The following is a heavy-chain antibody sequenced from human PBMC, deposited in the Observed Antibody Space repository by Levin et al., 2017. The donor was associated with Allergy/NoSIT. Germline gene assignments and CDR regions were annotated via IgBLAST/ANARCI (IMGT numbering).Heavy chain of an antibody. CDR2: INPSGGST. Sequence: ASVKVSCKASGYTFTSYYMHWVRQAPGQGLEWMGIINPSGGSTSYAQKFQGRVTMTRDTSTSTVYMELSSLRSEDTAVYYCAREAGPYYDSSGYTGYWGQGTLVTVSS. D-gene: IGHD3-22*01. CDR1: GYTFTSYY. J-gene: IGHJ4*02. CDR3: AREAGPYYDSSGYTGY. V-gene: IGHV1-46*03.